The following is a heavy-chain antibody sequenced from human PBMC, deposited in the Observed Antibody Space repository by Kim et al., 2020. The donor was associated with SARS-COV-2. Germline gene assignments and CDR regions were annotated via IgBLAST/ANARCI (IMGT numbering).Heavy chain of an antibody. J-gene: IGHJ4*02. CDR3: ARDPEYYYGSGMGTADY. CDR2: INPSGGST. D-gene: IGHD3-10*01. CDR1: GYTFTSYY. Sequence: ASVKVSCKASGYTFTSYYMHWVRQAPGQGLEWMGIINPSGGSTSYAQKFQGRVTMTRDTSTSTVYMELSSLRSEDTAVYYCARDPEYYYGSGMGTADYWGQGTLVTVSS. V-gene: IGHV1-46*01.